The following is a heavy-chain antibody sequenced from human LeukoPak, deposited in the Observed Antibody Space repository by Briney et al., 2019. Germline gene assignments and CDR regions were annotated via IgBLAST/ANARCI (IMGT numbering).Heavy chain of an antibody. D-gene: IGHD3-22*01. V-gene: IGHV3-23*01. CDR1: GFTFSSYA. CDR2: IDDSGVIR. J-gene: IGHJ6*02. CDR3: AKRLKRNYYYHYAMDV. Sequence: GGSLRLSCAASGFTFSSYAMSWVRQAPRKGLEWVSRIDDSGVIRSYADSVKGRFTISRDNSKMTLTLQMNSLRAEDTAVYYCAKRLKRNYYYHYAMDVWGQGTTVTVSS.